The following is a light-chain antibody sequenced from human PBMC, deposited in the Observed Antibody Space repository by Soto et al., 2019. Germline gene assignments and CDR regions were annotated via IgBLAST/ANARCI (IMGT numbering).Light chain of an antibody. CDR2: EVT. Sequence: QSVLTKPASVSGSPGQSIAISCTGTFSDVGGYDYVSWYQQHPDKAPKLMIYEVTKRSSGVSNRFSGSKSGNTASLTISGLQPEDEADYYCSSHTSGSTRVFGGGTKVTVL. V-gene: IGLV2-14*01. CDR3: SSHTSGSTRV. J-gene: IGLJ1*01. CDR1: FSDVGGYDY.